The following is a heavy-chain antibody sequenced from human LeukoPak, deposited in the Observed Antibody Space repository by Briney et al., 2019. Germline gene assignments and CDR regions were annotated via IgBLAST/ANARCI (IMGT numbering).Heavy chain of an antibody. CDR1: GYTFTSYD. J-gene: IGHJ4*02. D-gene: IGHD3-10*01. CDR3: ARDPLWFGTKFDY. V-gene: IGHV1-8*01. CDR2: MNPNRGNT. Sequence: EASVKVSCKASGYTFTSYDINWVRQATGQGLEWMGWMNPNRGNTGYAQKFQGRVTMTRNTSISTAYMELSSLRSEDTAVYYCARDPLWFGTKFDYWGQGTLVTVSS.